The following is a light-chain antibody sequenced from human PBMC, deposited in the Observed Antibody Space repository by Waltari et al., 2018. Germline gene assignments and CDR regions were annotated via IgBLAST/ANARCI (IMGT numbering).Light chain of an antibody. CDR3: QQYNNWPPWT. CDR2: GAS. Sequence: EVVMTQSPVTLSVSPVDRATVSCRASQSVSSNLAWYQQKPGQAPRLLIYGASTRAAGIPARFSGSGSGTEFTLTISSLQSEDFAVYYCQQYNNWPPWTFGQGTKVEIK. V-gene: IGKV3-15*01. CDR1: QSVSSN. J-gene: IGKJ1*01.